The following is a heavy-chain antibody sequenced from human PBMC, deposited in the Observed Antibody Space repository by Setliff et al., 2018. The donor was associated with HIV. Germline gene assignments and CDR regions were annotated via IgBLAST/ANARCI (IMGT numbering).Heavy chain of an antibody. V-gene: IGHV1-69*13. D-gene: IGHD3-10*01. Sequence: ASVKVSCKASGGDFRNYAISWVRQAPGQGLEWMGGIIPIFGTANYAQKFQGRVTITADESTSTAYMELSSLRSEDTAVYYCARARRSSMVRGTYFDYWGQGTLVTVSS. CDR2: IIPIFGTA. J-gene: IGHJ4*02. CDR1: GGDFRNYA. CDR3: ARARRSSMVRGTYFDY.